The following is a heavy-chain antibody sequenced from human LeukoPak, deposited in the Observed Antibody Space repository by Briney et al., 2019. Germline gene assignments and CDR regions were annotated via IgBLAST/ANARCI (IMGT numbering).Heavy chain of an antibody. CDR3: ARRAVAVDY. V-gene: IGHV4-39*01. J-gene: IGHJ4*02. D-gene: IGHD6-19*01. CDR1: GGSISSSSYY. CDR2: IYYSGST. Sequence: SETLSLTCTVSGGSISSSSYYWGWIRQPPGKGLEWIGSIYYSGSTYYNPSLKSRVTISVDTSKNQFSLRLSSVTAADTAVYYCARRAVAVDYWGQGTLVTVSS.